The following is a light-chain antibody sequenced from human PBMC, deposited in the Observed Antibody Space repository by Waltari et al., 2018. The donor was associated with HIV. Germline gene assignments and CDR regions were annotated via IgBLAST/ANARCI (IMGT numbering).Light chain of an antibody. Sequence: VLTQSPGTLCLSPGERATLSCRASQTVSSSDLAWYQHNSGQSPRLLIYGASSTATAIPERFSGSGSGTDFTLTISRLEPEDFAVYYCQRHGFSSRTFGQGTKVEIK. CDR1: QTVSSSD. V-gene: IGKV3-20*01. J-gene: IGKJ1*01. CDR2: GAS. CDR3: QRHGFSSRT.